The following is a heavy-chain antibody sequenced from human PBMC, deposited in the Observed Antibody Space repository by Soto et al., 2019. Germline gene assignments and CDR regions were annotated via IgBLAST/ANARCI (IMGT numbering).Heavy chain of an antibody. D-gene: IGHD2-2*01. CDR2: INAGNGNT. J-gene: IGHJ5*02. CDR3: ARDLHWSSTSCYGGGWFDT. Sequence: QVQLVQSGAEVKKPGASVKVSCKASGYTFTSYAMHWVRQAPGQRLEWMGWINAGNGNTKYSQKFQGRVTITGETSASTAYMELSSLRSEDAAVYYCARDLHWSSTSCYGGGWFDTWGQGTLVTVSS. CDR1: GYTFTSYA. V-gene: IGHV1-3*01.